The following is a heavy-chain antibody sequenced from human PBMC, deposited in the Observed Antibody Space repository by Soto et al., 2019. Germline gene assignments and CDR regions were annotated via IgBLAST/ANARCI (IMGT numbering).Heavy chain of an antibody. CDR3: ARAGGAAAGRYYYYGMDV. J-gene: IGHJ6*02. D-gene: IGHD6-13*01. CDR2: INAGNGNT. CDR1: GYTFTSYA. Sequence: QVQLVQSGAEVKKPGASVKVSCKASGYTFTSYAMHWVRQAPGQRLEWMGWINAGNGNTKYSQKFQGRVTIIRDTSASTAEMELSSVRSEDTAVYYCARAGGAAAGRYYYYGMDVWGQGTTVTVSS. V-gene: IGHV1-3*01.